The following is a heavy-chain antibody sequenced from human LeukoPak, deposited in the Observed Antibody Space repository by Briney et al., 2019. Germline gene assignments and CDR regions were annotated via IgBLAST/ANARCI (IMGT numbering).Heavy chain of an antibody. Sequence: GGSLRLSCAASGFTVSNSYMSWVRQAPGKGLEWVSLIYSDGRIYYADSVKGRFTISRDNSKNTLYLQMNSLRAEDTAVYYCAKMSSSWAYYYGMDVWGQGTTVTVSS. CDR3: AKMSSSWAYYYGMDV. CDR2: IYSDGRI. J-gene: IGHJ6*02. V-gene: IGHV3-53*01. CDR1: GFTVSNSY. D-gene: IGHD6-13*01.